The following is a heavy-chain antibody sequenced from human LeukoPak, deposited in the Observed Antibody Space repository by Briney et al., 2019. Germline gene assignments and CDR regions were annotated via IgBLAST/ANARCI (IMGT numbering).Heavy chain of an antibody. V-gene: IGHV1-69*04. Sequence: VASVKVSCKASGGTFSSYAISWVRQAPGQGLEWMGRIIPILGIANYAQKFQGRVTITADKSTSTAYMELSSLRSEDTAVYYCAREREGYDILTGYYRSYNWFDPWGQGTLATVSS. CDR1: GGTFSSYA. D-gene: IGHD3-9*01. J-gene: IGHJ5*02. CDR2: IIPILGIA. CDR3: AREREGYDILTGYYRSYNWFDP.